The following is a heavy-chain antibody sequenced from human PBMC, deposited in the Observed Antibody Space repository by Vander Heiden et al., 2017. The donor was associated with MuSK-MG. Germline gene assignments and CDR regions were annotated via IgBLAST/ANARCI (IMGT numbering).Heavy chain of an antibody. Sequence: EVQLVESGGGLVKPGGSLRLSCAPSGFIFSRHTMNWVLPGPGKGLEWVTAISSTSSYIYYADSVKGRFTISRDNAKNSLYLQMNGLRAEDTAVYYCSGSRRLGELSALDYWGQGTLVTVSS. V-gene: IGHV3-21*01. CDR2: ISSTSSYI. D-gene: IGHD3-16*02. CDR3: SGSRRLGELSALDY. CDR1: GFIFSRHT. J-gene: IGHJ4*02.